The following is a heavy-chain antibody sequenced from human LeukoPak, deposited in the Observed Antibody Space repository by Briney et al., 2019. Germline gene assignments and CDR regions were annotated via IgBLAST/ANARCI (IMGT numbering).Heavy chain of an antibody. CDR1: GGTFSSYA. J-gene: IGHJ4*02. Sequence: SVKVSCKASGGTFSSYAISWVRQAPGQGLEWMGRIIPIFGTANYAQKFQGRVTITTDESTSTAYMELSSLRSEDTAVYYCASNPIKPYDSSEDPFDYWGQGTLVSVSS. CDR3: ASNPIKPYDSSEDPFDY. D-gene: IGHD3-22*01. CDR2: IIPIFGTA. V-gene: IGHV1-69*05.